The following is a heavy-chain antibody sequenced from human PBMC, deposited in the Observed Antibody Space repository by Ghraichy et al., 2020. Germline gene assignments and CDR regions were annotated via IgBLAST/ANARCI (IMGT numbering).Heavy chain of an antibody. J-gene: IGHJ6*02. CDR3: ASTYYDFWSGLSGYSMDV. CDR1: GGSIRGYY. D-gene: IGHD3-3*01. Sequence: SQTLSLTCTVSGGSIRGYYWSWIRQPAGTGLEWIGRIYTSGSINYNPSLKSRVTMSLDTSKNQFSLSLSSVTAADTAVYYCASTYYDFWSGLSGYSMDVWGQGTTVTVSS. CDR2: IYTSGSI. V-gene: IGHV4-4*07.